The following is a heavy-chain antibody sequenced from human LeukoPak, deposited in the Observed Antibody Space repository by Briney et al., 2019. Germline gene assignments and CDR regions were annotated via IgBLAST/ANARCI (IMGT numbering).Heavy chain of an antibody. CDR3: AKDLGFGDSSLFYFDY. CDR2: ISGTGNSA. D-gene: IGHD3-10*01. V-gene: IGHV3-23*01. J-gene: IGHJ4*02. CDR1: GFTFNNYA. Sequence: GGSLRLSCAASGFTFNNYAINWVRQAPGKGLEWVSAISGTGNSAYYADSVKGRFTISRDNSKNTLYLQMNSLRAEDTAVYFCAKDLGFGDSSLFYFDYWGQGPLVTVSS.